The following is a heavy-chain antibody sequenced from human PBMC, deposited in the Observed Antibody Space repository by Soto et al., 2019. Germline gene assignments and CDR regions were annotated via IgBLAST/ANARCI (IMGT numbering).Heavy chain of an antibody. CDR2: VYYTGTT. CDR1: GGSIGSCF. D-gene: IGHD6-13*01. Sequence: XETQSLPCTVSGGSIGSCFYIWVRQPPGKGLEWIGSVYYTGTTDYNPSLKSRVTISVDTSKTQFSLNLRSVTAADTAVYYCARDLAAVPRAFDYWGRGTLVTVPS. CDR3: ARDLAAVPRAFDY. V-gene: IGHV4-59*01. J-gene: IGHJ4*02.